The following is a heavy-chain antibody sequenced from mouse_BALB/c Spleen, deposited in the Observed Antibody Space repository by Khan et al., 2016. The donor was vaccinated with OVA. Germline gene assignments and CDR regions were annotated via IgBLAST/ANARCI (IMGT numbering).Heavy chain of an antibody. CDR2: INYSGST. CDR3: ARDGSRYNYAMDY. Sequence: EVQLQESGPGLVKPSQSLSLTCTVTGYSITSDYAWNRIRQFPGNKLEWMGYINYSGSTNYNPALKSRISITRDTSKNQFFLQLNSVTTADTATYYCARDGSRYNYAMDYWGQGTSVTVSS. V-gene: IGHV3-2*02. CDR1: GYSITSDYA. J-gene: IGHJ4*01. D-gene: IGHD2-3*01.